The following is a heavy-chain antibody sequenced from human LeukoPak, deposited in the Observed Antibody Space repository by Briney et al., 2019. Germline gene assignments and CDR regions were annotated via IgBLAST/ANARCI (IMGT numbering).Heavy chain of an antibody. V-gene: IGHV4-61*02. CDR2: IYTSGGA. J-gene: IGHJ5*02. D-gene: IGHD2-21*02. CDR3: AVVSVGA. CDR1: GGSISSGSYY. Sequence: PSQTLSLTCTVSGGSISSGSYYWSWIRQPAGKGLEWIGRIYTSGGADYNPSLKSRVTISVDTSKNQFSLKLSSVTAADTAVYYCAVVSVGAWGQGTLVTVSS.